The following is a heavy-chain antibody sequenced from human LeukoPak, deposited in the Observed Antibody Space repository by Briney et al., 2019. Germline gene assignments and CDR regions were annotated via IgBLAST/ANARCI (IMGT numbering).Heavy chain of an antibody. J-gene: IGHJ6*03. V-gene: IGHV3-21*01. CDR1: GFTFSSYS. D-gene: IGHD2-15*01. Sequence: GGSLRLSCAASGFTFSSYSMNWVRQAPGKGLEWVSSISSSSSYIYYADSVKGRFTIPRDNAKNSLYLQMNSLRAEDTAVYYCARDKSKIFRGYYYMDVWGKGTTVTVSS. CDR3: ARDKSKIFRGYYYMDV. CDR2: ISSSSSYI.